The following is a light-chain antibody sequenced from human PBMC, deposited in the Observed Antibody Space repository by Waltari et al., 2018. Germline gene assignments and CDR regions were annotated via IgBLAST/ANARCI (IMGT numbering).Light chain of an antibody. CDR1: TSNIRPNY. Sequence: QSVLTQPPSASGTPGQRVTISCSGSTSNIRPNYVYWYQQLPGTAPKLLIYMNNPRPSGGPDRFSGSKSVTSASLAISGLRSEDEADYYCATWDDSLMQGVFGGGTKLTVL. J-gene: IGLJ3*02. V-gene: IGLV1-47*01. CDR3: ATWDDSLMQGV. CDR2: MNN.